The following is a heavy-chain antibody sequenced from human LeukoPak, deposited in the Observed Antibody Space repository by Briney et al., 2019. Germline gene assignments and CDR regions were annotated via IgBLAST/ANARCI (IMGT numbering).Heavy chain of an antibody. CDR3: AKEGSALWFGELSYYFDY. CDR1: GFTFSSYA. D-gene: IGHD3-10*01. CDR2: ISGSGGST. Sequence: GGSLRLSCAASGFTFSSYAMNWVRQAPGKGLEWVSAISGSGGSTYYADSVKGRFTISRDNSKNTLYLQMNSLRAEDTAVYYCAKEGSALWFGELSYYFDYWGQGTLVTVSS. V-gene: IGHV3-23*01. J-gene: IGHJ4*02.